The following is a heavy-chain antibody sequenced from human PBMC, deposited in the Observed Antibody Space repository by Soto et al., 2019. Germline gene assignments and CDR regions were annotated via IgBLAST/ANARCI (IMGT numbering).Heavy chain of an antibody. D-gene: IGHD3-16*01. J-gene: IGHJ6*02. CDR1: GYTFTYHY. CDR3: ARGGGQTYYYYPMDV. V-gene: IGHV1-2*02. Sequence: VQLVQSGAEVKKPGASVKVSCKAFGYTFTYHYIHWVRQAPGQGLEWMGYINPNSGGTRFDKRCQDRVAMTRDTAFNTTYVEVSRLTSDDTAIYYCARGGGQTYYYYPMDVWGQGTTVTVSS. CDR2: INPNSGGT.